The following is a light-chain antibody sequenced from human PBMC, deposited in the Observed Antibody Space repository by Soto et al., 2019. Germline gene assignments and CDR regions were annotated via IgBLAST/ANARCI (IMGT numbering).Light chain of an antibody. J-gene: IGLJ3*02. CDR2: RDD. V-gene: IGLV1-47*01. Sequence: QSVLTQPPSASETPGQRVTSSCSGSGSNIENNYVYWYQQFPGAAPKLLIYRDDRRPSGVPDRFSGSKSGTSASLAISGLRSEDEADYYCAAWDNRLNCPVLGGGTKLTVL. CDR3: AAWDNRLNCPV. CDR1: GSNIENNY.